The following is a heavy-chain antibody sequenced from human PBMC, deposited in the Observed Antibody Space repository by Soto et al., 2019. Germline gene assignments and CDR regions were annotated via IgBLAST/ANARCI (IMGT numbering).Heavy chain of an antibody. CDR3: ARDRWYGGNSVNYYYYGMDV. V-gene: IGHV5-51*01. D-gene: IGHD2-21*02. CDR1: GYSFSNYW. J-gene: IGHJ6*02. Sequence: GESLKISCKGSGYSFSNYWIGWVRQMPGKGLEWMGIIYPGDSDTRYSPSFQGRVTISADKSISTAYLQWSSLKASDSAVYYCARDRWYGGNSVNYYYYGMDVWGQGTTVTVSS. CDR2: IYPGDSDT.